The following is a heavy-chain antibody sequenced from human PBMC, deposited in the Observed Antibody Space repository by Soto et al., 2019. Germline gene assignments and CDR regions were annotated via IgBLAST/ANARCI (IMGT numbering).Heavy chain of an antibody. CDR3: ATRNYYDSRGFYYSYYFDY. CDR2: ISGSGGST. J-gene: IGHJ4*02. V-gene: IGHV3-23*01. CDR1: GLTFSNYA. Sequence: PGGSLRLSCAASGLTFSNYAMSWVRQAPGKGLEWVSGISGSGGSTYYADSVEGRFTISRDNSKNTLHLQMNTLRAEDTAVYYCATRNYYDSRGFYYSYYFDYWGQGTLVT. D-gene: IGHD3-22*01.